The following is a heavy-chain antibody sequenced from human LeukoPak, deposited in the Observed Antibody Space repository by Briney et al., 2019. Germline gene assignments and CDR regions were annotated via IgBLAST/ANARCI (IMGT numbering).Heavy chain of an antibody. J-gene: IGHJ6*03. Sequence: GGSLRLSCAASGFTFSSYSMNWVRQAPGKGLEWVSYISSSSSTMYYADSVKGRFSISRDNAKNSLYLQMNSLRAEDTAVYYCARVRGSGSYYYYYYMDVWGKGTTVTISS. CDR2: ISSSSSTM. CDR3: ARVRGSGSYYYYYYMDV. CDR1: GFTFSSYS. V-gene: IGHV3-48*01. D-gene: IGHD3-10*01.